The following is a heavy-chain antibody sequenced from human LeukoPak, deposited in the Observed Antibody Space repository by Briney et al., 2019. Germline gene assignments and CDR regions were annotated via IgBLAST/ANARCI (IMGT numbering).Heavy chain of an antibody. CDR3: ASTALAGTGGLGNWFDP. V-gene: IGHV1-24*01. J-gene: IGHJ5*02. Sequence: ASVKVSCKVSGYTLTELSMHWVRQAPGKGLEWMGGFDPEDGETIYAQKFQGRVTMTEDTSTDTAYMELSSLRSEDTAVYYCASTALAGTGGLGNWFDPWGQGTLVTVSS. CDR1: GYTLTELS. D-gene: IGHD6-19*01. CDR2: FDPEDGET.